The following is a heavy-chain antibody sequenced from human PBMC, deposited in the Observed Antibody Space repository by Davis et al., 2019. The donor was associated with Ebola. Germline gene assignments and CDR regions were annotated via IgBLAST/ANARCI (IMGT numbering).Heavy chain of an antibody. D-gene: IGHD6-13*01. J-gene: IGHJ2*01. CDR2: ISWNSGSI. Sequence: PGGSLRLSCAASGFTFDDYAMHWVRQAPGKGLEWVSGISWNSGSIGYADSVKGRFTISRDNAKNSLYLQMNSLRAEDTALYHCARDHIAAAGTNWYFDLWGRGTLVTVSS. CDR1: GFTFDDYA. V-gene: IGHV3-9*01. CDR3: ARDHIAAAGTNWYFDL.